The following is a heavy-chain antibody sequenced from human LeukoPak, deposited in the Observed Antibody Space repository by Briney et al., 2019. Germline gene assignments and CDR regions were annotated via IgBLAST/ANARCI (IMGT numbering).Heavy chain of an antibody. J-gene: IGHJ5*02. V-gene: IGHV4-59*11. CDR1: GGSISSLY. D-gene: IGHD6-19*01. Sequence: PSETLSLTCTISGGSISSLYWSWIRQPPGKGLEWIGSIYYSGSSNYNPSLKSRVTISVDTSKNQFSLKVSSVTAADTAVYYCARDRGSGFNCLDPWGQGTLVTVSS. CDR3: ARDRGSGFNCLDP. CDR2: IYYSGSS.